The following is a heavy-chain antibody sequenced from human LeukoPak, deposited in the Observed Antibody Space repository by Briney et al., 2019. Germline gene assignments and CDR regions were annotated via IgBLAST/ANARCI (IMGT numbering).Heavy chain of an antibody. J-gene: IGHJ4*02. D-gene: IGHD3-10*01. CDR1: GGSISSGGYY. CDR2: IYYSGST. V-gene: IGHV4-31*03. Sequence: SETLSLTCTVSGGSISSGGYYWSWIRQHPGKGLEWIGYIYYSGSTYYNPSLKSRVTISVDTSKNQFSLKLSSVTAADTAVYYCARWFGELLDSTTKYYFDYWGQGTLVTVSS. CDR3: ARWFGELLDSTTKYYFDY.